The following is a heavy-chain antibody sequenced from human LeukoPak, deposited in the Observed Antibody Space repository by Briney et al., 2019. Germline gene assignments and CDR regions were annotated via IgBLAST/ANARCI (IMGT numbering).Heavy chain of an antibody. CDR3: VTEYYGAYNY. Sequence: GGSLRLSCAASGSGFSDAWMSWVRQAPGKGLEWVGHIKSKTAGGTTDYTEPVKGRFSISRDDSKDTVSLEMNSLKTEDTAVYFCVTEYYGAYNYWGRGTLVTVSS. CDR2: IKSKTAGGTT. V-gene: IGHV3-15*05. J-gene: IGHJ4*02. D-gene: IGHD4-17*01. CDR1: GSGFSDAW.